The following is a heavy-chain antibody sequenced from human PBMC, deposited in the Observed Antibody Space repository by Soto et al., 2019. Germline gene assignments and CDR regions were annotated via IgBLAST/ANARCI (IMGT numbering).Heavy chain of an antibody. V-gene: IGHV1-69*01. CDR1: GGTFSSYA. CDR2: IIPMFGSR. Sequence: QVQLLQSGAEVKRPGSSVKVSCKASGGTFSSYAISWVRQAPGQGLEWMGGIIPMFGSRNYGQKFQGRVTVTVDESMTTAYMELSSLRSEDTAVYSCARAPRGDVGLGGDEDYYYYYGMDVWGQGTTVTVSS. J-gene: IGHJ6*02. D-gene: IGHD3-16*01. CDR3: ARAPRGDVGLGGDEDYYYYYGMDV.